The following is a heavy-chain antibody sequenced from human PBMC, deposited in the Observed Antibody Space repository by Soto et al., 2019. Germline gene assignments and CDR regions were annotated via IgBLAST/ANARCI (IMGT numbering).Heavy chain of an antibody. V-gene: IGHV3-30*18. CDR3: AKLAYCGGDCYADY. J-gene: IGHJ4*02. CDR2: ISYDGSNK. Sequence: SLRLSCAASGFTFSSYGMHWVRQAPGKGLEWVAVISYDGSNKYYADSVKGRFTISRDNSKNTLYLQMNSLRAEDTAVYYCAKLAYCGGDCYADYWGQGTLVTVS. CDR1: GFTFSSYG. D-gene: IGHD2-21*02.